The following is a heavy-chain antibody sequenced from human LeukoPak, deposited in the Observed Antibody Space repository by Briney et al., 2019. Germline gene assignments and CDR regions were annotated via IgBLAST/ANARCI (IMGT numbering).Heavy chain of an antibody. Sequence: SVKVSCKASGGTFSSYAISWVRQAPGQGLEWMGRIIPILGIANYAQKFQGRVTITADKSTSTAYMALSSLRSEDTAVYYCARASPYYDILTGYSRGDAFDIWGQGTMVTVSS. CDR2: IIPILGIA. V-gene: IGHV1-69*04. J-gene: IGHJ3*02. CDR1: GGTFSSYA. CDR3: ARASPYYDILTGYSRGDAFDI. D-gene: IGHD3-9*01.